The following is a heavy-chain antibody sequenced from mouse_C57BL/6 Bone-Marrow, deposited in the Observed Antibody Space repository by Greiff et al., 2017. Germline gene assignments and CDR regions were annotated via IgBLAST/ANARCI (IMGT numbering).Heavy chain of an antibody. CDR3: ARNYYGVDY. Sequence: EVKLVESGGDLVKPGGSLKLSCAASGFTFSSYGMSWVRQTPDKRLEWVATISSGGSYTYYPDSVKGRFTISRDNAKNTLYLQMSSLKSEDTAMYYCARNYYGVDYWGQGTTLTVSS. J-gene: IGHJ2*01. V-gene: IGHV5-6*01. CDR2: ISSGGSYT. CDR1: GFTFSSYG. D-gene: IGHD1-2*01.